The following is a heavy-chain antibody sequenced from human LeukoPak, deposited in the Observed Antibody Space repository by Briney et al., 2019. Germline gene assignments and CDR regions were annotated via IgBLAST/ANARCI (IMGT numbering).Heavy chain of an antibody. CDR3: ARGEMRYFRFLGEDY. J-gene: IGHJ4*02. V-gene: IGHV4-61*02. CDR1: GGSISSGSYY. D-gene: IGHD3-3*01. Sequence: SETLSLTCTVSGGSISSGSYYWSWIRQPAGKGLEWIGRIYTSGSTNYNPSLKSRVTISVDTSKNQFSLKLSSVTAADTAVYYCARGEMRYFRFLGEDYWGQGTLVTVSS. CDR2: IYTSGST.